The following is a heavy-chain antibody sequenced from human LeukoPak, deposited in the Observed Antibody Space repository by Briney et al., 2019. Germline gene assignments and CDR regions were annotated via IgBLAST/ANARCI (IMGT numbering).Heavy chain of an antibody. CDR2: VRNDGSDK. CDR1: GFVFGDYG. CDR3: AKHYYGSGSQKYYFDY. J-gene: IGHJ4*02. Sequence: GGSLRLSCAASGFVFGDYGMHWVRQAPGKGLEWVTMVRNDGSDKYYADSVKGRFTISRDNSKNTLYLQMNSLRPEDTAVYYCAKHYYGSGSQKYYFDYWGQGTMVTVSS. V-gene: IGHV3-30*02. D-gene: IGHD3-10*01.